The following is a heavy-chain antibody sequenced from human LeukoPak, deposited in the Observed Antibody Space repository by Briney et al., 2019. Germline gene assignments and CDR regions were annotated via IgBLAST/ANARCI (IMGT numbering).Heavy chain of an antibody. D-gene: IGHD7-27*01. V-gene: IGHV3-21*01. CDR2: IGSSSSDI. CDR3: AREEPGDLGQAFHY. CDR1: GFTFSTYN. Sequence: GGSLRLSCAASGFTFSTYNMNWVRQAPGKGLEWVSSIGSSSSDIYYAGSVKGRFTISRDSAKNSVYLQMNSLRVDDTAVYYCAREEPGDLGQAFHYWGQGTLVTVSS. J-gene: IGHJ4*02.